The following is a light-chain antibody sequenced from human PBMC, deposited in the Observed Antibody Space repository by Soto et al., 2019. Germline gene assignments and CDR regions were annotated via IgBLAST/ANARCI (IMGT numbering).Light chain of an antibody. V-gene: IGKV3-15*01. Sequence: DIVMTQSPATPSVSPGERATLSCRDGQSVSSNLAWYQQYPGQAPRLLIYGASTRATGIPARCSGSGSGTEFTLTISSLLSEDFAVYYCQQYYDWPITFGQGTRLEI. CDR2: GAS. CDR3: QQYYDWPIT. J-gene: IGKJ5*01. CDR1: QSVSSN.